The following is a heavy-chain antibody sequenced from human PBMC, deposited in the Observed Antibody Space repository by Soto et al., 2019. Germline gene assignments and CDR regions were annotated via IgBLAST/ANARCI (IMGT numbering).Heavy chain of an antibody. Sequence: EVQLLGSGGGLVQPGGSLRLSCAASGFTFSSYALGWVRQGPGRGLECVSAISGSGVSTFYADSVKGRFTISRDTSKNTLYLQMNTLTAEDTAVYYCAKDHRIWGRLVEYMDVWGQGTTVTVSS. D-gene: IGHD3-10*01. J-gene: IGHJ6*02. V-gene: IGHV3-23*01. CDR2: ISGSGVST. CDR3: AKDHRIWGRLVEYMDV. CDR1: GFTFSSYA.